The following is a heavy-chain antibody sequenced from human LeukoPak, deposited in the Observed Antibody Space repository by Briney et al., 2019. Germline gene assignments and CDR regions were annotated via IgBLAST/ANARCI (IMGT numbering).Heavy chain of an antibody. V-gene: IGHV3-15*01. CDR2: IKSKTEGGTT. D-gene: IGHD5-12*01. Sequence: SGGSLRLSCAASGFTFSSYAMNWVRQTPGKGLEWVGRIKSKTEGGTTDYAAPVKDRFTISRDDSKDTLYLQMNSLKPDDTAVYYCARVLGGYDSKYYFDYWGQGTLVTVSS. J-gene: IGHJ4*02. CDR1: GFTFSSYA. CDR3: ARVLGGYDSKYYFDY.